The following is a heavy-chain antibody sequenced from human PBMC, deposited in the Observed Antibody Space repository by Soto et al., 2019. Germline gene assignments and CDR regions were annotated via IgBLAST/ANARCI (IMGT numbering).Heavy chain of an antibody. D-gene: IGHD5-18*01. CDR2: ISYDGSNK. CDR3: ARDRNSYGYVVFYGMDV. V-gene: IGHV3-30-3*01. Sequence: QVQLVESGGGVVQPGRSLRLSCAASGFTFSSYAMHWVRQAPGKGLEWVAVISYDGSNKYYADSVKGRFTISRDNSKHPLYLQMNSLRAEDTAVYYCARDRNSYGYVVFYGMDVWGQGTTVTVSS. CDR1: GFTFSSYA. J-gene: IGHJ6*02.